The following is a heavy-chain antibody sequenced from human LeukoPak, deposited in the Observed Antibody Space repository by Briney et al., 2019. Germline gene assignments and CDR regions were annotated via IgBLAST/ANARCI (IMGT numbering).Heavy chain of an antibody. D-gene: IGHD1-26*01. CDR2: IKSKTDGGTT. Sequence: GGSLRLSCAASGFTFSNAWMSWVRQAPGKGLEWVGRIKSKTDGGTTDYAAPVKGRFTISRDDSKDTLYLQMNSLKTEDTAVYYCTTDLISGSYRNYYYYMDVWGKGTTVTVSS. CDR1: GFTFSNAW. V-gene: IGHV3-15*01. J-gene: IGHJ6*03. CDR3: TTDLISGSYRNYYYYMDV.